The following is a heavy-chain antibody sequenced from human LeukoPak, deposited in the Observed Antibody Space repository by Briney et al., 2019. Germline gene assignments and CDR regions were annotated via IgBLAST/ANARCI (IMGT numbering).Heavy chain of an antibody. V-gene: IGHV1-2*02. J-gene: IGHJ4*02. CDR3: ARVGAYYYASSGSLDY. D-gene: IGHD3-22*01. Sequence: GASVKVSCKASGYTFTGYYMHWVRQAPGQGLEWMGWTNPNRGDTNYAQKFQGRVTMTRDTSISTAYMELSRLRSDDTAVYYCARVGAYYYASSGSLDYWGQGTLVTVSS. CDR2: TNPNRGDT. CDR1: GYTFTGYY.